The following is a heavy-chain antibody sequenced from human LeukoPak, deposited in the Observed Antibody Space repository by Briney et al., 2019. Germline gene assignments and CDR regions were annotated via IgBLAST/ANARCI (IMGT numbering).Heavy chain of an antibody. CDR2: IYNGGST. V-gene: IGHV3-66*01. CDR1: GFTVSSNY. J-gene: IGHJ4*02. CDR3: ARGDGYNSYYFDY. D-gene: IGHD5-24*01. Sequence: GGSLRLSCAASGFTVSSNYMSWVRQAPGKGLEWVSVIYNGGSTYYADSVKGRFTISRDNSKNTLYLQMNSLRVEDTAVYYCARGDGYNSYYFDYWGQGTLVTVSS.